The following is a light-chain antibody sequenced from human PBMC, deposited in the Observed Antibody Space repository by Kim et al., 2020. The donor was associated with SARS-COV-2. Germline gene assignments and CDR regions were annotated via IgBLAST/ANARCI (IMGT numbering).Light chain of an antibody. CDR2: GAS. CDR1: QDINSY. V-gene: IGKV1D-8*01. J-gene: IGKJ4*01. Sequence: GDRVTISCRMSQDINSYLAWYQQKPGEAPELLIYGASTLQRGVPSRFSGSGSGTDFTLTISCLQSEDFATYYCQQYQSFPLTFGGGTKVDIK. CDR3: QQYQSFPLT.